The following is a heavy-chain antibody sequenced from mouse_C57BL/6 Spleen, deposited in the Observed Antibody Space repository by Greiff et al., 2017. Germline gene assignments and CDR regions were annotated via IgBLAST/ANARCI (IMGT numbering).Heavy chain of an antibody. D-gene: IGHD1-1*01. CDR1: GYTFTSYW. Sequence: QVQLQQPGAELVMPGASVKLSCKASGYTFTSYWMHWVKQRPGQGLEWIGEIDPSDSYTNYNQKFKGKSTLTVDKSSSTAYMQLSSLTSEDSAVYYCAITTVAYWGQGTLVTVSA. CDR2: IDPSDSYT. V-gene: IGHV1-69*01. CDR3: AITTVAY. J-gene: IGHJ3*01.